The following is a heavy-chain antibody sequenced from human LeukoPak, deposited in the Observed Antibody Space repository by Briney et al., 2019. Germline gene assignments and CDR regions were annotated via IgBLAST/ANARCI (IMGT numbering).Heavy chain of an antibody. D-gene: IGHD6-19*01. CDR1: GFALDDYA. CDR3: AKRPRSGWYFDY. CDR2: ISETGGTI. Sequence: GGSLRLSCAASGFALDDYAMHWVRQAPGKGLEWVSGISETGGTIVYADSVKGRFTISRDNAKNSLYLQMNSLRAEDTALYYCAKRPRSGWYFDYWGQGTLVTVSS. V-gene: IGHV3-9*01. J-gene: IGHJ4*02.